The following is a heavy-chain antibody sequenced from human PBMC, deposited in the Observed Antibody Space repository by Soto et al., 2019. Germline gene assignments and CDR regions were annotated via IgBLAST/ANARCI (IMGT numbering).Heavy chain of an antibody. J-gene: IGHJ6*02. CDR3: ARGGCSSTSCYYSYYYYGMDV. CDR2: INAGNGNT. D-gene: IGHD2-2*01. CDR1: GYTFTSYA. Sequence: ASVKVSCKASGYTFTSYAMHWVRQAPGQRLEWMGWINAGNGNTKYSQKFQGRVTITRDTSASTAYMELSSLRSEDTAVYYCARGGCSSTSCYYSYYYYGMDVWGQGATVTVSS. V-gene: IGHV1-3*01.